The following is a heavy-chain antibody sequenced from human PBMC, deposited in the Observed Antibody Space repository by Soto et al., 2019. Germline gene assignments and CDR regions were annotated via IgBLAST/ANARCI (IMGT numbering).Heavy chain of an antibody. CDR2: IKSKTDGGTT. CDR1: GFTFSNAW. CDR3: TTAWIRAVAGRMDY. J-gene: IGHJ4*02. D-gene: IGHD6-19*01. V-gene: IGHV3-15*01. Sequence: GGSLRLSCAASGFTFSNAWMSWVRQAPGKGLEWVGRIKSKTDGGTTSYAAPVKGRFTIARDDSKNTLYLQMNSLQTEDTAVYYCTTAWIRAVAGRMDYWGPGTLVTVS.